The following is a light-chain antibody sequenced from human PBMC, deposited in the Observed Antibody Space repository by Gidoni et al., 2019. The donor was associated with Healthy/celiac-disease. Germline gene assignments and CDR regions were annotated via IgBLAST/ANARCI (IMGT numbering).Light chain of an antibody. CDR1: SSAVGSYNL. V-gene: IGLV2-23*01. CDR3: CSYAGSSTRWV. J-gene: IGLJ3*02. Sequence: QSALTQPASVSGSPGQSLTISCTGTSSAVGSYNLVSWYQQHPGKAPKLMIYEGSKRPSGVSNRFSGSKSGNTASLTISGLQAEDEADYYCCSYAGSSTRWVFGGGTKLTVL. CDR2: EGS.